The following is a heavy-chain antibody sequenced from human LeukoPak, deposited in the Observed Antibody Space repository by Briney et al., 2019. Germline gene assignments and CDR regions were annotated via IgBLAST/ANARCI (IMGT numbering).Heavy chain of an antibody. CDR1: GGSISSGSYN. J-gene: IGHJ4*02. V-gene: IGHV4-61*02. CDR2: IYTSGST. D-gene: IGHD6-19*01. Sequence: PSQTLSLTCTVPGGSISSGSYNWSWIRQPAGKGLEWIGRIYTSGSTNYNPSLKSRVTISVDTSKNQFSLKLSSVTAADTAVYYCARDVKYSSGWYFDYWGQGTLVTVSS. CDR3: ARDVKYSSGWYFDY.